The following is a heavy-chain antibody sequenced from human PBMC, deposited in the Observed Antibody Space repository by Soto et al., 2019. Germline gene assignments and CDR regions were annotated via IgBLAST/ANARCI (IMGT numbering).Heavy chain of an antibody. CDR2: IRSKAYGGTT. V-gene: IGHV3-49*04. Sequence: GGSLRLSCTASGFTFGDYAMSWVRQAPGKGLEWVGFIRSKAYGGTTEYAASVKGRFTISRDDSKSIAYLQMNSLKTEDTAVYYCTSCIAADYYYYGMDVWGQGTTVTVS. D-gene: IGHD6-13*01. CDR1: GFTFGDYA. CDR3: TSCIAADYYYYGMDV. J-gene: IGHJ6*02.